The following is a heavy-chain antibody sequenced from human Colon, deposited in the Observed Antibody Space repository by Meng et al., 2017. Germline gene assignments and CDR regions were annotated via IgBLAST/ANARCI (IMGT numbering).Heavy chain of an antibody. J-gene: IGHJ4*02. CDR2: INHSGGA. V-gene: IGHV4-34*02. Sequence: LQPGGAGRLHASALPSLPQAFYDWACSDYYWSWSRQPPGKGVEWIGEINHSGGANYNPSVQSRVTISVDTSKNQFSLKLSSVIAADTAVYYCARVDFRRKTAGRTGLGHWGQGTLVTVSS. D-gene: IGHD1-14*01. CDR3: ARVDFRRKTAGRTGLGH. CDR1: DWACSDYY.